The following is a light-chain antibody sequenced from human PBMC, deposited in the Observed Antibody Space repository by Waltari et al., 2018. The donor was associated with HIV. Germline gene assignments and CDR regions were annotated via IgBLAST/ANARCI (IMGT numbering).Light chain of an antibody. CDR2: SLG. CDR3: AAWDDSLNAYV. V-gene: IGLV1-44*01. J-gene: IGLJ1*01. CDR1: GSNIGANT. Sequence: QSVLTQTPSASGTPGQRVIVSCSGSGSNIGANTVNWYQQPPGATPRRLIHSLGQRPAGVPDRFSGSKSGASASLAISGLQSEDEADYYCAAWDDSLNAYVFGGGTKVTVL.